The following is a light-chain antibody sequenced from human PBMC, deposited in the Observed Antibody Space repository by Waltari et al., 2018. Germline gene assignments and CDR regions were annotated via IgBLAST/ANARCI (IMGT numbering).Light chain of an antibody. CDR2: DVN. CDR3: SSYTTTSTYV. V-gene: IGLV2-14*03. CDR1: SSDIVHYYH. Sequence: QSALTQPASVSGSPGQAMTIPCTGTSSDIVHYYHVSWYQHHPGKAPKLMIFDVNERPSGVSNRFSGSKSGNAASLTISGLQAEDEAHYYCSSYTTTSTYVFGTGTKVTVL. J-gene: IGLJ1*01.